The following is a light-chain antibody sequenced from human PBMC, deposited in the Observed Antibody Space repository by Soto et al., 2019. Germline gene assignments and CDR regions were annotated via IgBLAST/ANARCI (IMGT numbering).Light chain of an antibody. CDR1: QSVSSSY. Sequence: EIVLTQSPGALSLSPGERATPSCRASQSVSSSYLAWYQPKPGQAPRLLIYGASSRATGIPDKFSGSGAGTDFTLTISRLEPEDFAVYYCQQYGSSPLTFGQGTRLEIK. CDR3: QQYGSSPLT. V-gene: IGKV3-20*01. J-gene: IGKJ5*01. CDR2: GAS.